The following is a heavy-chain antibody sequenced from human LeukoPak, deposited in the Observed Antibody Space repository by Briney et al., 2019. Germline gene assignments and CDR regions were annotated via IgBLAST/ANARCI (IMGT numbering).Heavy chain of an antibody. D-gene: IGHD6-13*01. CDR1: GYTFTSYA. V-gene: IGHV1-3*03. CDR2: INAGNGNT. J-gene: IGHJ4*02. CDR3: ARQPSSSGDYFDY. Sequence: ASVKASCKASGYTFTSYAMHWVRQAPGQRLEWMGWINAGNGNTKYSQEFQGRVTITRDTSASTAYMELSSLRSEDMAVYYCARQPSSSGDYFDYWGQGTLVTVSS.